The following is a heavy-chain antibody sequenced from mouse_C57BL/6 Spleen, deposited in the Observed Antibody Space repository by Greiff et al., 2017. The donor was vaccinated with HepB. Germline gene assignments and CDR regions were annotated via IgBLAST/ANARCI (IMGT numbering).Heavy chain of an antibody. D-gene: IGHD2-3*01. CDR2: IHPNSGST. Sequence: VQLQQSGAELVKPGASVKLSCKASGYTFTSYWMHWVKQRPGQGLEWIGMIHPNSGSTNYNEKFKSKATLTVDKSSSTAYMQLSSLTSEDSAVYYCARYGIYDGYYWYFDVWGTGTTVTVSS. CDR3: ARYGIYDGYYWYFDV. CDR1: GYTFTSYW. J-gene: IGHJ1*03. V-gene: IGHV1-64*01.